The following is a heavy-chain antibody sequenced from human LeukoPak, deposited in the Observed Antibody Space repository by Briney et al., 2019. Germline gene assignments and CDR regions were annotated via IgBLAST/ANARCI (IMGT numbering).Heavy chain of an antibody. CDR1: GFTFSSYG. V-gene: IGHV3-30*02. D-gene: IGHD5-18*01. CDR3: AKERDTAMVTIDY. CDR2: IRYDGSNQ. J-gene: IGHJ4*02. Sequence: GGSLRLSCAASGFTFSSYGMRWVRQAPGKGLEWVAFIRYDGSNQYYADSVKGRFTISRDNSKNTLYLQMNSLRAEDTAVYYCAKERDTAMVTIDYWGQGTLVTVSS.